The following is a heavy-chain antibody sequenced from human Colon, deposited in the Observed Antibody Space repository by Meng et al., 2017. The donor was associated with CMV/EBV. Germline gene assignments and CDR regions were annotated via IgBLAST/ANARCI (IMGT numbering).Heavy chain of an antibody. CDR1: RYTLTGHH. CDR3: AKELTAGYGAYWDY. V-gene: IGHV1-2*02. Sequence: KASRYTLTGHHMHWVRQAPGQGLEWLGWIDPYSGGTRYAQKFQGRLTLTRDTSISTVYMELSSLRSDDTAMYYCAKELTAGYGAYWDYWGQGTLVTVSS. CDR2: IDPYSGGT. D-gene: IGHD3-9*01. J-gene: IGHJ4*02.